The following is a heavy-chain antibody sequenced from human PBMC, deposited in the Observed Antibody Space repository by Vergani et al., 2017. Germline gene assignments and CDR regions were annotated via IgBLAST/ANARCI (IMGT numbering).Heavy chain of an antibody. CDR2: IYWDDDK. D-gene: IGHD6-13*01. V-gene: IGHV2-5*08. CDR3: AHSRIATFDY. J-gene: IGHJ4*02. Sequence: QVTLKESGPVLVKPTETLTLTCTVSGFSLSNARMGVSWIRQPPGKALEWLAHIYWDDDKRYSPSLKSRLTITKDTSKNQVVLTMTNMDPVDTATYYCAHSRIATFDYWGQGTLVTVSS. CDR1: GFSLSNARMG.